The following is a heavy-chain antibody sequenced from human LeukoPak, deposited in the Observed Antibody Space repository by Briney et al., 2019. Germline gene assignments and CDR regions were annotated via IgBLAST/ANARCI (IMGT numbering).Heavy chain of an antibody. CDR3: ARAPYNSKYYITD. D-gene: IGHD4-11*01. V-gene: IGHV4-39*07. Sequence: SENLSLTCIVSGDSFSTSSYFWGWIRQPPGQGLEWIGAIYFTGSTYYNPSLKSRVSISEDTSKNRFSLNLTSLTAADTAIYYCARAPYNSKYYITDWGRGTLVTVSS. J-gene: IGHJ4*02. CDR1: GDSFSTSSYF. CDR2: IYFTGST.